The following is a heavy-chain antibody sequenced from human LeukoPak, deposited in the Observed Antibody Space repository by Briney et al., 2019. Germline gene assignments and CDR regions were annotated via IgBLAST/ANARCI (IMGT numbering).Heavy chain of an antibody. D-gene: IGHD3-10*01. J-gene: IGHJ4*02. CDR3: ARDGPSYYYGSGRSFDY. CDR2: INPNSGGT. CDR1: GYTFTGYY. Sequence: ASVKVSCKASGYTFTGYYMHWVRQAPGQGLEWMGWINPNSGGTNYAQKFQGRGTMTRDTSISTAYMELSRLRSDDTAVYYCARDGPSYYYGSGRSFDYWGQGTLVTVSS. V-gene: IGHV1-2*02.